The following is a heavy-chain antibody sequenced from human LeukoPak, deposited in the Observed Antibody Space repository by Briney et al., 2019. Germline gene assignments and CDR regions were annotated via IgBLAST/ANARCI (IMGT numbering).Heavy chain of an antibody. CDR2: ICYSGST. V-gene: IGHV4-59*08. J-gene: IGHJ3*02. D-gene: IGHD3-16*01. CDR3: ARYLRFGHAFDI. CDR1: GGSISSYY. Sequence: SETLSLTCTVSGGSISSYYWSWIRQPPGKGLEWIGYICYSGSTNYNPSLKSRVTISVDTSKNQFSLKLSSVTAADTAVYYCARYLRFGHAFDIWGQGTMVTVSS.